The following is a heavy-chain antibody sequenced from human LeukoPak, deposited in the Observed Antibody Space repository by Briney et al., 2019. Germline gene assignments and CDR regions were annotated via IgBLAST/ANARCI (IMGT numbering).Heavy chain of an antibody. D-gene: IGHD3-22*01. Sequence: SETLSLTCTVSGGSISSYYWSWIRQPPGKGLEWIGYIYYSGSTNYNPSLKSRVTISVDTSKNQFPLKLSSVTAADTAVYYCARGVTKWFWFDPWGQGTLVTVSS. CDR2: IYYSGST. CDR3: ARGVTKWFWFDP. J-gene: IGHJ5*02. CDR1: GGSISSYY. V-gene: IGHV4-59*01.